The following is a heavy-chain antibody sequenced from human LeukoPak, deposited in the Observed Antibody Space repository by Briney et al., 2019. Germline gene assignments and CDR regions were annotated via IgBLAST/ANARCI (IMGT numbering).Heavy chain of an antibody. CDR2: INTNTGNP. V-gene: IGHV7-4-1*02. D-gene: IGHD6-6*01. Sequence: ASVKVSCKASGYTFTGYYMHWVRQAPGQGLEWMGWINTNTGNPTYAQGFTGRFVFSLDTSVSTAYLQISSLKAEDTAVYYCARECEQLVPDYWGQGTLVTVSS. CDR3: ARECEQLVPDY. J-gene: IGHJ4*02. CDR1: GYTFTGYY.